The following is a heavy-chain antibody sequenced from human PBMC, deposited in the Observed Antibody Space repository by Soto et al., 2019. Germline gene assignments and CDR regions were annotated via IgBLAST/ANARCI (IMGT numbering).Heavy chain of an antibody. J-gene: IGHJ5*02. Sequence: LSCAASGFTFSSYAMSWVRQAPGKGLEWVSAISGSGGSTYYADSVKGRFTISRDNSKNALYLQMNSLRAEDTAVYYCAGTVVTSRGFDPWGQGTLVTVSS. CDR3: AGTVVTSRGFDP. CDR2: ISGSGGST. CDR1: GFTFSSYA. V-gene: IGHV3-23*01. D-gene: IGHD2-15*01.